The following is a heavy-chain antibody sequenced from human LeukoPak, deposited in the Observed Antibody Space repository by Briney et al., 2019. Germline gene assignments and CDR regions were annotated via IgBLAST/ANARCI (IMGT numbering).Heavy chain of an antibody. D-gene: IGHD6-13*01. CDR3: AKAGVWEQLAPINFDY. CDR1: GFTFSSYA. V-gene: IGHV3-23*01. CDR2: ISGSGGST. J-gene: IGHJ4*02. Sequence: GGSLRLSCAASGFTFSSYAMSWVRQAPGKGLEWVSAISGSGGSTYYADSVKGRFTISRDNSKNTLYLQMNSLRAEDTAVYYCAKAGVWEQLAPINFDYWGQGTLVTVSS.